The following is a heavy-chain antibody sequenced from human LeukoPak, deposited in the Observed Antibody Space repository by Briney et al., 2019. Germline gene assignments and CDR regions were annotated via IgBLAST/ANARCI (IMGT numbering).Heavy chain of an antibody. CDR3: ARVVGRFLEWPDPHYYYFMDV. CDR2: IYGSGIT. D-gene: IGHD3-3*01. Sequence: PSETLSLTCTVSGGSMGGYYWSWIRQPAGKGLEWIGHIYGSGITNYNPSLQSRVPLSADTSKKQVSLKVTSVPAADTAVYFCARVVGRFLEWPDPHYYYFMDVWGKGTTVTISS. CDR1: GGSMGGYY. J-gene: IGHJ6*03. V-gene: IGHV4-4*07.